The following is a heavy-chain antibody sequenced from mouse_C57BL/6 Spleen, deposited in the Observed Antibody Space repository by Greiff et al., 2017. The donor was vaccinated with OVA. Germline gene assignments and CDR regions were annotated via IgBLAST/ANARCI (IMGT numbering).Heavy chain of an antibody. V-gene: IGHV1-85*01. D-gene: IGHD2-5*01. CDR1: GYTFTSYD. J-gene: IGHJ3*01. CDR2: IYPRDGST. CDR3: ASPSYYSNYVWFAY. Sequence: QVHVKQSGPELVKPGASVKLSCKASGYTFTSYDINWVKQRPGQGLEWIGWIYPRDGSTKYNEKFKGKATLTVDTSSSTAYMELHSLTSEDSAVYFCASPSYYSNYVWFAYWGQGTLVTVSA.